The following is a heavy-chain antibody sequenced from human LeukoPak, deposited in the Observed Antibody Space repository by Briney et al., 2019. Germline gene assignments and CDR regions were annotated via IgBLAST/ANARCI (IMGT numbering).Heavy chain of an antibody. V-gene: IGHV1-69*13. CDR1: GGTFSSYA. CDR2: IIPIFGTA. CDR3: ARNGDYDFWSGYYTDYYYYMDV. J-gene: IGHJ6*03. D-gene: IGHD3-3*01. Sequence: ASVKVSCKASGGTFSSYAISWVRQAPGQGLEWMGGIIPIFGTANYAQKFQGRVTITADESTSTAYMELSSLRSEDTAVYYCARNGDYDFWSGYYTDYYYYMDVWGKGTTVTVSS.